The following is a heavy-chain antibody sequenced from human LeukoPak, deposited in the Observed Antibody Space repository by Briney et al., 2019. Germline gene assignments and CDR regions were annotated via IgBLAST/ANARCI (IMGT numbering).Heavy chain of an antibody. CDR3: ARDGLDRGSREYYFDF. J-gene: IGHJ4*02. CDR2: IYSSGNT. Sequence: GGSLRLSCAAPGLTVINNSMSWFRQAPGKGLEWVSVIYSSGNTYYADSVKGRFTISRDNSKNTLYLQMNSLRAEDTAVYYCARDGLDRGSREYYFDFWGQGTLVTVSS. D-gene: IGHD3/OR15-3a*01. V-gene: IGHV3-53*01. CDR1: GLTVINNS.